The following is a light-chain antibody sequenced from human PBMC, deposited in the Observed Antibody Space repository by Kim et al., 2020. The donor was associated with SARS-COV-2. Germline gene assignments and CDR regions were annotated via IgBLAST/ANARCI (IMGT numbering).Light chain of an antibody. V-gene: IGLV2-23*03. CDR3: CSYAGSSTFDVV. Sequence: SITISCTGTSSHVGSYNLVSWYQQHPGKAPKLMIYEGSKRPSGVSNRFSGSKSGNTASLTISGLQAEDEADYYCCSYAGSSTFDVVFGGGTQLTVL. CDR2: EGS. J-gene: IGLJ2*01. CDR1: SSHVGSYNL.